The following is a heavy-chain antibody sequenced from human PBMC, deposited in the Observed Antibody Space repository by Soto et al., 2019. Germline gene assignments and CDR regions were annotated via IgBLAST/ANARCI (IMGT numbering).Heavy chain of an antibody. Sequence: PSETLSLSCAVSGGSFTSNNWWTWVRQPPGQGLEWIGEIYRTGSTNYNPSLKSRVTISLDKSENQFSLKVTSLTAADTAVYYCASRDPGTSVDYWGQGTLVTVSS. V-gene: IGHV4-4*02. CDR2: IYRTGST. J-gene: IGHJ4*02. CDR3: ASRDPGTSVDY. CDR1: GGSFTSNNW. D-gene: IGHD1-7*01.